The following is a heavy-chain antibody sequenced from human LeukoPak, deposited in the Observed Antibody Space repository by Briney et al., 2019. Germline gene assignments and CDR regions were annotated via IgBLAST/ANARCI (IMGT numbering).Heavy chain of an antibody. CDR2: IKQDGSEK. D-gene: IGHD3-9*01. CDR3: AKDGGEYYDILTGYYPRLYYMDV. J-gene: IGHJ6*03. Sequence: PGGSLRLSCAASGFTFSSYWMSWVRQAPGKGLEWVANIKQDGSEKCYVDSVKGRFTISRDNSKNTLYLQMNSLRAEDTAVYYCAKDGGEYYDILTGYYPRLYYMDVWGKGTTVTISS. CDR1: GFTFSSYW. V-gene: IGHV3-7*03.